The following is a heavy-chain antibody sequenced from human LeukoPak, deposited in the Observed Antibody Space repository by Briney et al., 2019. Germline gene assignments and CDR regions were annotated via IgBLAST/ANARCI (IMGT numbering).Heavy chain of an antibody. CDR2: IYSGGST. CDR1: GFTVSSNY. J-gene: IGHJ3*02. V-gene: IGHV3-53*01. D-gene: IGHD6-19*01. Sequence: GGSLRLSCAASGFTVSSNYMSWVRQAPGKGLEWVSVIYSGGSTYYADSVKGRFTISRDNSKNTLYLQMNSLRAEDTAVYYCARDGSSGCYAFDIWGQGTMVTVSS. CDR3: ARDGSSGCYAFDI.